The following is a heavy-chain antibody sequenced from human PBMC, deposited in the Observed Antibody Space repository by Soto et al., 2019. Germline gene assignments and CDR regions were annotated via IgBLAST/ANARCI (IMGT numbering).Heavy chain of an antibody. Sequence: SETLSLTFTVSGGSISSGGYYWSWIRQHPGKGLEWIGYIYYSGSTYYNPSLKSRVTISVDTSKNQFSLKLSSVTAADTAVYYCARASVKVYYYDSSGYHGEAFDIWGQGTMVTVSS. CDR1: GGSISSGGYY. J-gene: IGHJ3*02. D-gene: IGHD3-22*01. V-gene: IGHV4-31*03. CDR3: ARASVKVYYYDSSGYHGEAFDI. CDR2: IYYSGST.